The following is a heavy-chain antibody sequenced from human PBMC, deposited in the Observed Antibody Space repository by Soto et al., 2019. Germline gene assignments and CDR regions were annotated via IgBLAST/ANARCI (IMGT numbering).Heavy chain of an antibody. CDR3: ARRIAAASGYYYYAFDV. J-gene: IGHJ6*02. CDR2: IDPIDSKT. D-gene: IGHD6-13*01. CDR1: GYNFDTYW. V-gene: IGHV5-10-1*01. Sequence: GESLKISCKGSGYNFDTYWINWVRQTPGKGLGWMGRIDPIDSKTKYSPSLEGHITISVDKSISTTYLQWSSLKASDTAIYYCARRIAAASGYYYYAFDVWGQGTAVTVSS.